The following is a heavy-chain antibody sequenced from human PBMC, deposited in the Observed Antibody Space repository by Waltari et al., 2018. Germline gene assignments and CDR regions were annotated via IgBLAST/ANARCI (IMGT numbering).Heavy chain of an antibody. Sequence: EVQLVESGGGLVQSGGSLRLSCATSGFGFSSYWMSWVRQAPGKGLEWLANINHDGSGKFFLGSVKGRFTISRDNAKKSVYLQMNSLTGEDTAVYYCATSLDAAGNDWGQGTLVTVSS. V-gene: IGHV3-7*01. CDR2: INHDGSGK. J-gene: IGHJ4*02. CDR1: GFGFSSYW. CDR3: ATSLDAAGND. D-gene: IGHD5-18*01.